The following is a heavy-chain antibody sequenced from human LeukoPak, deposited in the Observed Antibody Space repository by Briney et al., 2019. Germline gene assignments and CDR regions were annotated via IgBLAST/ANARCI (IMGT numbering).Heavy chain of an antibody. CDR1: GFTFSSYA. V-gene: IGHV3-23*01. Sequence: GGSLRLSCAASGFTFSSYAMSWVRQAPGKGLEWVSAISGSGGSTYYADSVKGRFTISRDNSKNTLYLQMNSLRAEDTAVYYCAKSGKYYDFWSGYYPHNWFDPWGQGTLVTVSS. J-gene: IGHJ5*02. CDR3: AKSGKYYDFWSGYYPHNWFDP. D-gene: IGHD3-3*01. CDR2: ISGSGGST.